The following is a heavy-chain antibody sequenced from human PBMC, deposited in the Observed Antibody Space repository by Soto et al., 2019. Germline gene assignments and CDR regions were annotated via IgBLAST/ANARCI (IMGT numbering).Heavy chain of an antibody. V-gene: IGHV5-10-1*01. CDR1: GYNFDTYW. Sequence: GESLKISCKGSGYNFDTYWINWVRQTHGKGLEWMGRIDPIDSKTKYSPSLEGHITISVDKSISTTYLQWSSLEASDTAIYYCARRIAAAGGYYYYGFEVWGKGTAVSVSS. CDR2: IDPIDSKT. J-gene: IGHJ6*01. D-gene: IGHD6-13*01. CDR3: ARRIAAAGGYYYYGFEV.